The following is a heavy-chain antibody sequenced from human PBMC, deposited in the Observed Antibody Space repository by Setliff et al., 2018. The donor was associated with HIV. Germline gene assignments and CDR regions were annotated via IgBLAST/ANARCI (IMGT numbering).Heavy chain of an antibody. Sequence: PSETLSLTCTVSGASSIYFWGWVRKPPGKGLEWIGYVYYSGSTSYSPSLRGRVTMSVDTSKNQFSLNLTSVTAADTAVYYCARGLGMVESTTPFDYWGQGTLVTVSS. CDR3: ARGLGMVESTTPFDY. D-gene: IGHD1-26*01. CDR2: VYYSGST. J-gene: IGHJ4*02. V-gene: IGHV4-59*12. CDR1: GASSIYF.